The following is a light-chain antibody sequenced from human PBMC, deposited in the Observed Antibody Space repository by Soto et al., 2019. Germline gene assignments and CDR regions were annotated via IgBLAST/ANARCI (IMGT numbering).Light chain of an antibody. Sequence: DIQMTQSPCTLSASVGDRVTITCRASQSISSWLAWYQQKPGKAPKLLIYKASSLESGVPSRFSGSGSGADFTLTISSLQPEDFATYFCQQSHTSPQTFGQGTKVDIK. CDR1: QSISSW. CDR2: KAS. J-gene: IGKJ1*01. CDR3: QQSHTSPQT. V-gene: IGKV1-5*03.